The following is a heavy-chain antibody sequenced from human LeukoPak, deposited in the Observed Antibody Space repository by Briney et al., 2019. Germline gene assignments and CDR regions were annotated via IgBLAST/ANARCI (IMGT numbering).Heavy chain of an antibody. J-gene: IGHJ4*02. CDR3: ARGFWSRYYDY. V-gene: IGHV4-34*01. CDR1: GGSFSGYY. CDR2: IYHSGST. D-gene: IGHD3-9*01. Sequence: SETLSLTCAVYGGSFSGYYWGWIRQPPGKGLEWIAIIYHSGSTYYNPSLKSRVTISVDTSKNQFSLKLRSVTAADTAVYYCARGFWSRYYDYWGQGTLVTVSS.